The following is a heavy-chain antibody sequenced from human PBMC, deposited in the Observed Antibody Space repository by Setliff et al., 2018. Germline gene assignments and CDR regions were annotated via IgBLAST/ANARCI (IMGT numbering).Heavy chain of an antibody. CDR3: ARGSIRGDFAYGLRYFDY. J-gene: IGHJ4*02. Sequence: SETLSLTCAVYGGSFSTYYWIWIRQPPGKGLEWIGTIYHSGNTYYNPSLNSRLTISVDTSKNQFSLRLTSVTAADTAVYYCARGSIRGDFAYGLRYFDYWGLGTLVTVSS. D-gene: IGHD3-10*01. CDR2: IYHSGNT. CDR1: GGSFSTYY. V-gene: IGHV4-34*01.